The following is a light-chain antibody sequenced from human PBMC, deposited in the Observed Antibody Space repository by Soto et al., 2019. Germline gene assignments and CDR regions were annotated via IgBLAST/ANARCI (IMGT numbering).Light chain of an antibody. CDR1: SGDIGGYNY. J-gene: IGLJ2*01. Sequence: QSALTQPASVSGSPGQSITISCNGTSGDIGGYNYVSWYQQHPGKAPKLLISEVTNRPSGVSNRFSGSKSGNTASLTISGLQAEDEADYYCSSYTTNITPVVFGGGTKLTVL. CDR2: EVT. CDR3: SSYTTNITPVV. V-gene: IGLV2-14*01.